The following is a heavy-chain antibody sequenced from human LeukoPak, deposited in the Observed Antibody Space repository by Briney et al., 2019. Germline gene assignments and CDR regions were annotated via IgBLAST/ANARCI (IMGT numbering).Heavy chain of an antibody. J-gene: IGHJ6*03. CDR3: ARNSLNYYDYCMDV. D-gene: IGHD1-7*01. CDR1: GFTFSSYA. Sequence: PGGSLRLSCAASGFTFSSYAMSWVRQAPGKGLEWVSAISGSGGSTYYADSVKGRFTISRDNSKNTLYLQMNSLRAEDTAVYYCARNSLNYYDYCMDVWGKGTTVTVSS. V-gene: IGHV3-23*01. CDR2: ISGSGGST.